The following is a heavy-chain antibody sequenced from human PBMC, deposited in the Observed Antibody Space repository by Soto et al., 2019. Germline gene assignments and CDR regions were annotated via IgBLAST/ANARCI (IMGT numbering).Heavy chain of an antibody. D-gene: IGHD3-3*02. CDR1: GYSISSGYY. CDR2: IFYTGTT. J-gene: IGHJ6*02. Sequence: SETLSLTSSVSGYSISSGYYWGWVRQSPGKGLEWIGNIFYTGTTFYNPSLKSRVTMSVDTSKNQFSLELSSVTAADTAVYYCARXHLDKRRTSDFYYGMDVWGQGTTVTVSS. CDR3: ARXHLDKRRTSDFYYGMDV. V-gene: IGHV4-38-2*01.